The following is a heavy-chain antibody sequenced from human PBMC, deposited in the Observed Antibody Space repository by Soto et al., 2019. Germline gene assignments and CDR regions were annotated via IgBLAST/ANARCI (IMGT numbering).Heavy chain of an antibody. CDR3: ARPRWKDGIK. J-gene: IGHJ4*02. V-gene: IGHV4-39*01. CDR1: GASMSNNSYY. D-gene: IGHD1-20*01. CDR2: IYYTGNT. Sequence: QLQLQESGPGLVRPSETLSLTCSVSGASMSNNSYYWGWIRQPPGKGLEWIGTIYYTGNTFYNPSLGSRVTISVDTSKNQLSLNLTSLTVADTAVYCCARPRWKDGIKWGRGILVTVSS.